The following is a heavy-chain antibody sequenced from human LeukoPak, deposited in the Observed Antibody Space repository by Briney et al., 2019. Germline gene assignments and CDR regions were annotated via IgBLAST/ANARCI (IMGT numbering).Heavy chain of an antibody. CDR1: GFTFDDYA. CDR3: VRQRRYCSGDSCYQRAFDY. D-gene: IGHD2-15*01. CDR2: IKQDGSEK. V-gene: IGHV3-7*01. Sequence: PGRSLRLSCAASGFTFDDYAMHWVRQAPGKGLEWVAIIKQDGSEKSYVGSVTGRFTISRDNAKNSLYMQMNSLRAEDTAVYYCVRQRRYCSGDSCYQRAFDYWGQGTLVTVSS. J-gene: IGHJ4*02.